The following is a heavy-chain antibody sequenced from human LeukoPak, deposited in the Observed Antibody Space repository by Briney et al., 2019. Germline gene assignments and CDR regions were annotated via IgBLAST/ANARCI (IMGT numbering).Heavy chain of an antibody. CDR1: GFTFSRYW. V-gene: IGHV3-7*01. J-gene: IGHJ3*01. CDR3: ARDAGYSEFDV. Sequence: GSLRLSCVASGFTFSRYWMSWVRQAPGKGPGFVANIKEDGSEKSYVDSVKGRFTISRDNAKNSVSLQMNSLRVDDTAVYYCARDAGYSEFDVWGQGARVIVSS. D-gene: IGHD4-11*01. CDR2: IKEDGSEK.